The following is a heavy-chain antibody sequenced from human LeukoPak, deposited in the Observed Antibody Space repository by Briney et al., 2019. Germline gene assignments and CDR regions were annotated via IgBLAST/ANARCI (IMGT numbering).Heavy chain of an antibody. D-gene: IGHD3-9*01. V-gene: IGHV3-7*03. CDR3: ARGLRYFEFSFDY. Sequence: GGSLRLSCAASGFIFSYYWMSWVRQAPGKGLEWVANIKEDGSDKYYVDSVKGRFTISRHNAENSLYLQMNSLRAEDTALYYCARGLRYFEFSFDYWGQGTLVTVSS. CDR2: IKEDGSDK. CDR1: GFIFSYYW. J-gene: IGHJ4*02.